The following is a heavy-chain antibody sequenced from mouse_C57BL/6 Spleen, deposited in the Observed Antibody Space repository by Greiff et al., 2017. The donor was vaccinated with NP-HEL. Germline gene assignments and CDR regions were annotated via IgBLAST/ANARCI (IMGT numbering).Heavy chain of an antibody. CDR2: INPYNGGT. V-gene: IGHV1-19*01. CDR3: ANDYERVWFAY. D-gene: IGHD2-4*01. J-gene: IGHJ3*01. Sequence: LVKPGASVKMSCKASGYTFTDYYMNWVKQSHGKSLEWIGVINPYNGGTSYNQKFKGKATLTVDKSSSTAYMELNSLTSEDSAVYYCANDYERVWFAYWGQGTLVTVSA. CDR1: GYTFTDYY.